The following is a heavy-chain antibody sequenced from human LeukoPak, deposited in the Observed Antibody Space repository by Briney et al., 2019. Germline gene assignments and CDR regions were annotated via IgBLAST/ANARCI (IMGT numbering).Heavy chain of an antibody. J-gene: IGHJ5*02. CDR3: ARALRYFDWLSTSPEYNWFYP. V-gene: IGHV3-48*01. Sequence: VGSLRLSCAASAFTFSSYSMNWVRQAPGKGLEWVSYISSSSSTIYYADSVKGRFTISRDNAKNSLYLQMNSLRAEDTAVYYCARALRYFDWLSTSPEYNWFYPWVQGTLVTVSS. D-gene: IGHD3-9*01. CDR2: ISSSSSTI. CDR1: AFTFSSYS.